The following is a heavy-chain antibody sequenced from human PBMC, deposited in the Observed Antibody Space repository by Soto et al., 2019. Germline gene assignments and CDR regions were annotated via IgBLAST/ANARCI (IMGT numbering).Heavy chain of an antibody. D-gene: IGHD1-26*01. Sequence: QLQLQESGSGLVKPSQTLSLTCAVSGGSISSGGYSWSWIRQPPGKGLEWIGYIYHSGSTYYNPSLKSRVTISVDRSKSQFSLKLSSVTAADTAVYYCASNRGGSPTLFDYWGQGTLVTVSS. J-gene: IGHJ4*02. V-gene: IGHV4-30-2*01. CDR1: GGSISSGGYS. CDR3: ASNRGGSPTLFDY. CDR2: IYHSGST.